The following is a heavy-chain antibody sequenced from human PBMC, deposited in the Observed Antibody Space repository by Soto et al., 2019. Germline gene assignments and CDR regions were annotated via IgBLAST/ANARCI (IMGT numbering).Heavy chain of an antibody. V-gene: IGHV4-59*01. J-gene: IGHJ3*02. CDR3: ARDRNKLWKNDAFDI. CDR1: GDSLNSYY. D-gene: IGHD1-1*01. Sequence: QVQLQESGPGLVKPSETLSLTCSVSGDSLNSYYWSWIRQSPGKGLEWLGYIYYSGDTKYNPSLPSWLSLVVDTTENQFSLRLSSVTAADTAVYFCARDRNKLWKNDAFDIWGQGTMVTVSS. CDR2: IYYSGDT.